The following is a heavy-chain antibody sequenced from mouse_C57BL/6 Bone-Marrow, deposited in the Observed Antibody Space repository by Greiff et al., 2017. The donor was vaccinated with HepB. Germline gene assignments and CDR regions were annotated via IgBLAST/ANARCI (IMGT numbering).Heavy chain of an antibody. CDR2: ISNGGGST. J-gene: IGHJ3*01. CDR1: GFTFSDYY. Sequence: EVQGVESGGGLVQPGGSLKLSCAASGFTFSDYYMYWVRQTPEKRLERVAYISNGGGSTYYPDTVKGRFTISRDNAKNTLYLQMSRLKSEDTAMYYCARLLVGAWFAYWGQGTLVTVSA. D-gene: IGHD1-1*01. CDR3: ARLLVGAWFAY. V-gene: IGHV5-12*01.